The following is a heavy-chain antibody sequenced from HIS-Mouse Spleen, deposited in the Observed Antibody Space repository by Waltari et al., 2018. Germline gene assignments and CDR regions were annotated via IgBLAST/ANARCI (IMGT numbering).Heavy chain of an antibody. J-gene: IGHJ4*02. CDR2: IWYDGSNK. D-gene: IGHD3-10*01. V-gene: IGHV3-33*01. Sequence: QVQLVESGGGVVQPGRSLRLSCAASRFTFSSYGMHWVRQAPGKGLEWVAVIWYDGSNKYYADSVKGRFTISRDNSKNTLYLQMNSLRAEDTAVYYCAREGEISGRSYFDYWGQGTLVTVSS. CDR3: AREGEISGRSYFDY. CDR1: RFTFSSYG.